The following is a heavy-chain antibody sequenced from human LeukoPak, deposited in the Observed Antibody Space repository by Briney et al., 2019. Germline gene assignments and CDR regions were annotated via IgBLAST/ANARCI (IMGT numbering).Heavy chain of an antibody. CDR3: ARDWEDIVVVPAAIDGMDV. D-gene: IGHD2-2*01. J-gene: IGHJ6*02. CDR1: GFTFSGYA. V-gene: IGHV3-74*01. CDR2: INSDGSST. Sequence: GGSLRLSCAASGFTFSGYAMSWVRQAPGKGLVWVSRINSDGSSTSYADSVKGRFTISRDNAKNTLYLQMNSLRAEDTAVYYCARDWEDIVVVPAAIDGMDVWGQGTTVTVSS.